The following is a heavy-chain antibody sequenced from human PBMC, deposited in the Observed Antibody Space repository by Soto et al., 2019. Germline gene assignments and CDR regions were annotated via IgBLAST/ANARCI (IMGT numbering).Heavy chain of an antibody. CDR1: GYTFTSYA. CDR3: ARDYDILTGYYSESGAFAI. Sequence: ASVKVSCKASGYTFTSYAMHWVRQAPGQRLEWMGWINAGNGNTKYSQKFQGRVTITRDTSASTAYMELSSLRSEDTAVYYCARDYDILTGYYSESGAFAIWGQGTMVTVSS. D-gene: IGHD3-9*01. CDR2: INAGNGNT. V-gene: IGHV1-3*01. J-gene: IGHJ3*02.